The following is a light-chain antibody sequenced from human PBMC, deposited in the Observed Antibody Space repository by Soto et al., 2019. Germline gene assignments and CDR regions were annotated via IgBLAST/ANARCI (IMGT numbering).Light chain of an antibody. J-gene: IGLJ1*01. CDR1: SSDVGGYNY. CDR3: SSYTSSSTLGV. CDR2: DVS. V-gene: IGLV2-14*01. Sequence: QSVLTQPASVSGSPGQSVTISRPGNSSDVGGYNYVSWYQQHPGKAPKLMIYDVSNRPPGVSNRFSGSKSGNTASLTISGLQAEDEADYYCSSYTSSSTLGVFGTGTKVTVL.